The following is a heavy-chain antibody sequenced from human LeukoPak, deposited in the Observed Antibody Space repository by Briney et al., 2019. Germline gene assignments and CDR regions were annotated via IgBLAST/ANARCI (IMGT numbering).Heavy chain of an antibody. CDR3: ARGQDSSFDY. CDR1: GGSFSGYY. CDR2: INHSGST. D-gene: IGHD6-13*01. Sequence: SETLSLTCAVYGGSFSGYYWSWIRQPPGKGLEWIGEINHSGSTNYNPSLKSRVTISVDTSKNQFSLKLSSVTAADTVVYYCARGQDSSFDYWGQGTLVTVSS. V-gene: IGHV4-34*01. J-gene: IGHJ4*02.